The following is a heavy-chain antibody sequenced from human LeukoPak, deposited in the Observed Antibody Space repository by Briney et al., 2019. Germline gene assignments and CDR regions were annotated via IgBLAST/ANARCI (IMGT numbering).Heavy chain of an antibody. V-gene: IGHV3-33*01. CDR1: GFTFSNYG. J-gene: IGHJ4*02. CDR2: IWSDGNKK. D-gene: IGHD2-8*02. CDR3: ARAHSSGLDH. Sequence: PGGSLRLSCAASGFTFSNYGMHWVRQAPGKGLEWVAAIWSDGNKKFYADSVKGRLTISRDNSKNTVSLQMNSLRAEDTAIYYCARAHSSGLDHWGQGTLVTVSS.